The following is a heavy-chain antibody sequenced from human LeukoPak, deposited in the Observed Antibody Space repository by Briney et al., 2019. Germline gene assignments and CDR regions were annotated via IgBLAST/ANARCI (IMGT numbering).Heavy chain of an antibody. V-gene: IGHV3-20*01. D-gene: IGHD6-19*01. CDR3: ARSRTRSGWYENDY. CDR1: GSTCVDYG. J-gene: IGHJ4*02. CDR2: INWNGGST. Sequence: GSLRLSCAASGSTCVDYGMCWGRQDPGKGLECGSVINWNGGSTGYADSVKGRFTISRDNAKNSLYLQMNSLRAEDTALYHCARSRTRSGWYENDYWGQGTLVTVSS.